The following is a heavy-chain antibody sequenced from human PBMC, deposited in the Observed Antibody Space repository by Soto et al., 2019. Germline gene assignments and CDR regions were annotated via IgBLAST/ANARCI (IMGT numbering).Heavy chain of an antibody. Sequence: TLSLTCAVSGGSINSGGYSWRWIRQPXGKGLXWIGYMYHSGXXYYNPYLXXRVNISIDRSKNKLSLKMSSVTAADTAVYYCARVPDSWGQGIMVPVS. CDR1: GGSINSGGYS. D-gene: IGHD2-2*01. V-gene: IGHV4-30-2*01. J-gene: IGHJ4*02. CDR3: ARVPDS. CDR2: MYHSGXX.